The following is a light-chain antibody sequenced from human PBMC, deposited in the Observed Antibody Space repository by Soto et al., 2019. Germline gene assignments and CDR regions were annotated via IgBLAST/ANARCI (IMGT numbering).Light chain of an antibody. Sequence: DIQLTQSPSSLSASIGDRVTIICLASQSISGYLNWYQQKPGKAPKPLIYAASSLQSGVPSRFSGSESGTDFTLTITSLQPEDFATYYCQQGYSNPITFGQGTRLEIK. CDR1: QSISGY. CDR2: AAS. CDR3: QQGYSNPIT. V-gene: IGKV1-39*01. J-gene: IGKJ5*01.